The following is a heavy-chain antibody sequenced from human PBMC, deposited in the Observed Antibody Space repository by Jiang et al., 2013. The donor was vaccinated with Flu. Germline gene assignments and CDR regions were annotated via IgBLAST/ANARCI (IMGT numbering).Heavy chain of an antibody. CDR3: AKDQESSGWTFGVI. J-gene: IGHJ3*02. V-gene: IGHV3-30*18. CDR1: GFTFSSYG. CDR2: ISYDGSNK. Sequence: ESGGGVVQPGRSLRLSCAASGFTFSSYGMHWVRQAPGKGLEWVAVISYDGSNKYYADSVKGRFTISRDNSKNTLYLQMNSLRAEDTAVYYCAKDQESSGWTFGVIWGQGTMVTVSS. D-gene: IGHD6-19*01.